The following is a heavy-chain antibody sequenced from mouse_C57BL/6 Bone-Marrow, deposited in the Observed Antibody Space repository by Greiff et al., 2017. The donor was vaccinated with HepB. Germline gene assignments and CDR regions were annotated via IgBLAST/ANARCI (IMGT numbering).Heavy chain of an antibody. V-gene: IGHV2-2*01. Sequence: VQLVESGPGLVQPSQSLSITCTVSGFSLTSYGVHWVRQSPGKGLEWLGVIWSGGSTDYNAAFISRLSISKDNSKSQVFFKMNSLQADDTAIYYCAGGNYSNYRYFDVWGTGTTVTVSS. J-gene: IGHJ1*03. CDR3: AGGNYSNYRYFDV. CDR2: IWSGGST. D-gene: IGHD2-5*01. CDR1: GFSLTSYG.